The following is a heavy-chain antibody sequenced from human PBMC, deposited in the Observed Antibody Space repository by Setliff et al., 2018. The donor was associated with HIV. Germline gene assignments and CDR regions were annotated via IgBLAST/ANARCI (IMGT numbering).Heavy chain of an antibody. J-gene: IGHJ4*02. CDR1: GGSVRRNY. V-gene: IGHV4-59*02. Sequence: PSETLSLTCTVSGGSVRRNYWGWIRQPPGGGLEWIGYISYNGGTNYNPSLKSRVAISLDTSKNQFSLKMRSVTAADTAIYYCARDTFYLDYWGQGALVTSPQ. CDR2: ISYNGGT. CDR3: ARDTFYLDY. D-gene: IGHD3-3*02.